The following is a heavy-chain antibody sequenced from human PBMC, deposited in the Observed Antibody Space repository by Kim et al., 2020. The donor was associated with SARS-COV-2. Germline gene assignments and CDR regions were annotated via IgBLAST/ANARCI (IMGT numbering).Heavy chain of an antibody. V-gene: IGHV4-39*01. D-gene: IGHD3-3*01. CDR3: ARLAPSITIFGVVITEIDP. J-gene: IGHJ5*02. Sequence: SETLSLTCTVSGGSISSSSYYWGWIRQPPGKGLEWIGSIYYSGSTYYNPSLKSRVTISVDTSKNQFSLKLSSVTAADTAVYYCARLAPSITIFGVVITEIDPWGQGTLVTVSS. CDR2: IYYSGST. CDR1: GGSISSSSYY.